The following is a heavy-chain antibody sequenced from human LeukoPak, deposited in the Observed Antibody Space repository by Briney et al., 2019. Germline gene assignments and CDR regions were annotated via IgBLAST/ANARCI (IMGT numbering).Heavy chain of an antibody. CDR1: GFTVSSNY. J-gene: IGHJ4*02. Sequence: PGGSLRLSCAASGFTVSSNYMSWVRQAPGKGLEWVSVIYSGGSTYYADSVKGRFTISRDNSKNTLCLQMNSLRAEDTAVYYCAKDVYYGSGSYSRTGWGQGTLVTVSS. D-gene: IGHD3-10*01. CDR2: IYSGGST. V-gene: IGHV3-53*01. CDR3: AKDVYYGSGSYSRTG.